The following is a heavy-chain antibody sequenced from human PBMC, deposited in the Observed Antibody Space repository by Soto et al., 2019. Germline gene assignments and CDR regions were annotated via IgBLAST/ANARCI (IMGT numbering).Heavy chain of an antibody. D-gene: IGHD3-16*02. CDR2: IKQDGSEK. Sequence: GGSLRLSCAASGFTFSSYWMSWVRQAPGKGLEWVANIKQDGSEKYYVDSVKGRFTISRDNAKNSLYLQMNSLRAEDTAVYYCARSSSYDYIWGSYRPLDYWGQGTLVTVSS. V-gene: IGHV3-7*01. CDR1: GFTFSSYW. J-gene: IGHJ4*02. CDR3: ARSSSYDYIWGSYRPLDY.